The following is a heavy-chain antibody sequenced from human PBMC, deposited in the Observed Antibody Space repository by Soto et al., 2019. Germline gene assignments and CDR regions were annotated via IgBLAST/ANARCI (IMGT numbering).Heavy chain of an antibody. D-gene: IGHD2-15*01. J-gene: IGHJ6*03. V-gene: IGHV3-74*01. CDR3: VRGDCVGGTCYSLAGSFYYYMDV. Sequence: EVQLVESGGGLVQPGGSLRLSCAASGFTFSNYWMYWVRQAPGKGLVWVSRINSDGSVSSYADSVKGRLTISRDNVKNTLYLQMDSLRAEDTAVYYCVRGDCVGGTCYSLAGSFYYYMDVWGKGTTVTVFS. CDR2: INSDGSVS. CDR1: GFTFSNYW.